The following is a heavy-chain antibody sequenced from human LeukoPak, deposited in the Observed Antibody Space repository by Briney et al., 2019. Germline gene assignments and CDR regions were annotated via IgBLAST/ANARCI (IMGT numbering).Heavy chain of an antibody. D-gene: IGHD3-22*01. Sequence: GESLKISCKGSGYSFTSYWIGWVRQMPGKGLEWMGIIYPGDSDTRYSPSFQGQVTISADKSISTAYLQWSSLKASDTAMYYCARVSYYYDSSGSLSYYYYGMDVWGQGTTVIVSS. CDR3: ARVSYYYDSSGSLSYYYYGMDV. CDR2: IYPGDSDT. CDR1: GYSFTSYW. J-gene: IGHJ6*02. V-gene: IGHV5-51*01.